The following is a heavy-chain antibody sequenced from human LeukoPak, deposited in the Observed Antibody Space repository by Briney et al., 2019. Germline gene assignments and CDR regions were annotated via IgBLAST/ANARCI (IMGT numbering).Heavy chain of an antibody. J-gene: IGHJ4*02. CDR3: ARDHVGGIAAAATARY. CDR2: ISAYNGNT. Sequence: ASVKVSCKASGYTFTSYGISWVRHAPGQGLECMGWISAYNGNTNYAQKLQGRVTMTTDTSTSTAYMELRSLRSDDTAVYYCARDHVGGIAAAATARYWGQGTLVTVSS. V-gene: IGHV1-18*04. CDR1: GYTFTSYG. D-gene: IGHD6-13*01.